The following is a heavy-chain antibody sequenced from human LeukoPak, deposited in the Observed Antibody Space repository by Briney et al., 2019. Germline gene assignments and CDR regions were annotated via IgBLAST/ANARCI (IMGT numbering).Heavy chain of an antibody. CDR2: IYPGDSSV. V-gene: IGHV5-51*01. D-gene: IGHD4-17*01. CDR3: ARQPTVTTEIDY. CDR1: GYTFRNYL. Sequence: GESLKISCKASGYTFRNYLIAWVRQVPGKGLEWMGIIYPGDSSVNYSPSSQGQVTISADKSISTAYLQWSSLKASDTAMYYCARQPTVTTEIDYWGQGTLVTVSS. J-gene: IGHJ4*02.